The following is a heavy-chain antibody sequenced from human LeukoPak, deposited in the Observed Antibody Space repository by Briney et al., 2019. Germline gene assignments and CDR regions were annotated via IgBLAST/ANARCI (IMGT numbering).Heavy chain of an antibody. V-gene: IGHV1-24*01. CDR1: GYTLTELF. D-gene: IGHD3-22*01. CDR3: ATDHSYYYDSSGFDY. CDR2: FDPEEGET. Sequence: ASVKVSCKVSGYTLTELFMHWVRQAPGKGLEWMGGFDPEEGETIYAQKFQGRVTMTEDTSTETAYMELSSLRSEDTAVYYCATDHSYYYDSSGFDYWGQGTLVTVSS. J-gene: IGHJ4*02.